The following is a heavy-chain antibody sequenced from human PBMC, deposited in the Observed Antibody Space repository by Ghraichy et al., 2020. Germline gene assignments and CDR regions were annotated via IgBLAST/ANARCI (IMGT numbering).Heavy chain of an antibody. D-gene: IGHD1-7*01. Sequence: SETLSLTCTVSGGSISSYYWSWIRQPPGKGLEWIGYIYYSGSTNYNPSPKSRVTISVDTSTNQFPLKLSSVTAADTAVYYCARGGRNYVPYFDYWGQGTLVTVSS. CDR1: GGSISSYY. CDR3: ARGGRNYVPYFDY. J-gene: IGHJ4*02. CDR2: IYYSGST. V-gene: IGHV4-59*01.